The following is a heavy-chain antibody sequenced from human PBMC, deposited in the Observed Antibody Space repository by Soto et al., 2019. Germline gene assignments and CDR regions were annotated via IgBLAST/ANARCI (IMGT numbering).Heavy chain of an antibody. CDR2: TFTGGST. V-gene: IGHV3-53*02. J-gene: IGHJ6*02. CDR1: GFSVTTNY. CDR3: AKKPTSSIHGWAFGMDV. D-gene: IGHD1-26*01. Sequence: EVQLVETGGGLIQPGGSLSLSCLASGFSVTTNYIIWVRQPPGKGLEWVSTTFTGGSTHYADSMKGRFSISRDNSKNTVDLQMNNLRVEDTAVYYCAKKPTSSIHGWAFGMDVWGQGTTVSVSS.